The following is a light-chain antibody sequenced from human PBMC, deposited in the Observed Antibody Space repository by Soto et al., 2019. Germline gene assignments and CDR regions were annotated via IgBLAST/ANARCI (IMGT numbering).Light chain of an antibody. J-gene: IGKJ1*01. CDR3: QQYGRSPWT. CDR2: GAS. V-gene: IGKV3-20*01. CDR1: QSVSSSY. Sequence: EIVLTHSPGTLSLSPGERATLSCRASQSVSSSYLAWYQQKPGQAPRLLIYGASSRATGIPDRFSGSGSGTDFTVTISRVEPEDVAVYYCQQYGRSPWTFGQGTEVEIK.